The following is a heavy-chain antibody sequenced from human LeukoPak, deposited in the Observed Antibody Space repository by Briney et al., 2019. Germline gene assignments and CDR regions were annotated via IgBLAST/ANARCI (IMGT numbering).Heavy chain of an antibody. Sequence: GGSLRLSCAASGFTFSNAWMSWVRQAPGKGLEWVSSISGSGGSTYYADSVKGRFTISRDNSKNTLYLQMSSLRAEDTAVYYCAKAWAVGTAAFDYWGQGTLVTVSS. J-gene: IGHJ4*02. CDR1: GFTFSNAW. D-gene: IGHD1-1*01. CDR3: AKAWAVGTAAFDY. CDR2: ISGSGGST. V-gene: IGHV3-23*01.